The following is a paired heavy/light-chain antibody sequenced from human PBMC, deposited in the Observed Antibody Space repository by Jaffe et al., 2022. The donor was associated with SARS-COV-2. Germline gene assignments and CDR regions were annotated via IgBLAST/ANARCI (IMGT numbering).Light chain of an antibody. J-gene: IGLJ3*02. V-gene: IGLV2-14*03. CDR3: SSYTSTSTWV. Sequence: QSALTQPASVSGSPGQSITISCTGTSSDVGGYNYVSWYQQHPGKAPKLMVYDVTDRPSGVSSRFSGSKSGNTASLTISGLQAEDEADYYCSSYTSTSTWVFGGGTKLTVL. CDR1: SSDVGGYNY. CDR2: DVT.
Heavy chain of an antibody. CDR2: IKSRTDYYAT. D-gene: IGHD1-1*01. J-gene: IGHJ4*02. Sequence: EVQLVESGGGLVRPGGSLILSCAASGFTFSGSPIHWVRQAAGKGLEWVGRIKSRTDYYATGYAASVKGRFTISRDDSKNTAYLQMLGLKIEDTAIYFCTRQPPGTGTADYWGQGTLVTVSS. CDR1: GFTFSGSP. CDR3: TRQPPGTGTADY. V-gene: IGHV3-73*01.